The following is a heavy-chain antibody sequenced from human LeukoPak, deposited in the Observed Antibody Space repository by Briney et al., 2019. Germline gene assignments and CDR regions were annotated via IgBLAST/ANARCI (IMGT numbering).Heavy chain of an antibody. Sequence: GGPLRLSCAASGFTFSSYGMHWVRQAPGKGLEWVAVISYDGSNKYYADSVKGRFTISRDNSKNTLYLQMNSLRAEDTAVYYCASLVVDTAMSYWGQGTLVTVSS. D-gene: IGHD5-18*01. J-gene: IGHJ4*02. CDR2: ISYDGSNK. CDR1: GFTFSSYG. CDR3: ASLVVDTAMSY. V-gene: IGHV3-30*03.